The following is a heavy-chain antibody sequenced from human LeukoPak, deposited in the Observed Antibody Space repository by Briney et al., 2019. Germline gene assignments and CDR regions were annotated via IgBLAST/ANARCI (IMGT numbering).Heavy chain of an antibody. D-gene: IGHD3-10*02. J-gene: IGHJ6*04. CDR2: ISSSGSTI. Sequence: GGSLRLPCAASGFTFSSYAMNWVGQAPGKGLEWVSYISSSGSTIYYADSVKGRFTISRDNAKNSLYLQMNSLRAEDTAVYYCAELGITMIGGVWGKGTTVTISS. V-gene: IGHV3-48*03. CDR3: AELGITMIGGV. CDR1: GFTFSSYA.